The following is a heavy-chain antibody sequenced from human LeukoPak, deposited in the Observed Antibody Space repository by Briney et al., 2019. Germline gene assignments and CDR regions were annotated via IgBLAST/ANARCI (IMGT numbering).Heavy chain of an antibody. CDR1: GGSISSGSYY. CDR2: IYTSGNT. CDR3: AREAGLRFLEWDNWFDP. Sequence: SETLSLTCTVSGGSISSGSYYCSWIRQPAGKGLEWIGRIYTSGNTNYNPSLKRRVTISVDTSKNRFSLKLSSVNAADTAVYYCAREAGLRFLEWDNWFDPWGQGTLVTVSS. J-gene: IGHJ5*02. D-gene: IGHD3-3*01. V-gene: IGHV4-61*02.